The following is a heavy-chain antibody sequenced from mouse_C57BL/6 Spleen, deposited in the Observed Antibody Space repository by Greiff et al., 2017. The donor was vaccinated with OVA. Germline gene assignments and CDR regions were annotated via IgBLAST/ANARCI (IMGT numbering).Heavy chain of an antibody. CDR3: ARLNDYDGYFDV. CDR2: IYPGDGDT. J-gene: IGHJ1*03. Sequence: QVQLQQSGPELVKPGASVKISCKASGYAFSSSWMNWVKQRPGKGLEWIGRIYPGDGDTNYNGKFKGKATLTADKSSSTAYMQLSSLTSEDSAVYFCARLNDYDGYFDVWGTGTTVTVSS. V-gene: IGHV1-82*01. D-gene: IGHD2-4*01. CDR1: GYAFSSSW.